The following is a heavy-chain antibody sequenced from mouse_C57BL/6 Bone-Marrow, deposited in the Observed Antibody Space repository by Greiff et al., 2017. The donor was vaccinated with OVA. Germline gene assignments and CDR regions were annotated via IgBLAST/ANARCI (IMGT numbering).Heavy chain of an antibody. V-gene: IGHV1-5*01. CDR2: IYPGNSDT. CDR1: GYTFTSYW. CDR3: TRPQYGPAMDY. J-gene: IGHJ4*01. D-gene: IGHD1-1*01. Sequence: EVKVEESGTVLARPGASVKMSCKTSGYTFTSYWMHWVKQRPGQGLEWIGAIYPGNSDTSYNQKFKGKAKLTAVTSASTAYMELSSLTNEDSAVDYCTRPQYGPAMDYWGQGTSVTVSS.